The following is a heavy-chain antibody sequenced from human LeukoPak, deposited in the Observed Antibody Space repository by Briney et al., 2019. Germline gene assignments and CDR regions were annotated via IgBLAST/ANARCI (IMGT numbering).Heavy chain of an antibody. D-gene: IGHD1-1*01. V-gene: IGHV1-24*01. J-gene: IGHJ6*03. CDR1: GYILTEPS. CDR3: VIMSHTVVPTARIYYYMDI. Sequence: AASVKVSCKVSGYILTEPSIHWVRQAPGKRLEWMGSFDPENAKTMSAQTFQGRVTMTEDTSPDTAYMELRSLRSDDTAIYYCVIMSHTVVPTARIYYYMDIWGTGTTVIVSS. CDR2: FDPENAKT.